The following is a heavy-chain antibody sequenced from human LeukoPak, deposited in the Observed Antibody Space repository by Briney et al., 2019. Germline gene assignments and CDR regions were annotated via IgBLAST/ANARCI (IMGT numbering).Heavy chain of an antibody. V-gene: IGHV3-7*01. CDR1: GFTFSNHG. J-gene: IGHJ4*01. CDR2: INQDQSAK. CDR3: AKLLRDVAIYDF. Sequence: PGRSLRLSCAVSGFTFSNHGMHWVRQAPGKGLEWVASINQDQSAKFYVDSVRGRFTISRDNAQNSLFLQMNSLRAEDTAFYYCAKLLRDVAIYDFWGQGALVTVSS. D-gene: IGHD4-23*01.